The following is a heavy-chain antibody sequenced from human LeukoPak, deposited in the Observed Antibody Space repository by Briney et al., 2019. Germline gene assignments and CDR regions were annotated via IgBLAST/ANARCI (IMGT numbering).Heavy chain of an antibody. CDR3: ARDLIVATIDKPTPHASRYYYGMDV. CDR2: ISSSGSTI. Sequence: PGGSLRLSCAASGFTFSSYEMNWVRQAPGKGLEWVSYISSSGSTIYYADSVKGRFTTSRDNAKNSLYLQMNSLRAEDTAVYYCARDLIVATIDKPTPHASRYYYGMDVWGQGTTVTVSS. J-gene: IGHJ6*02. CDR1: GFTFSSYE. D-gene: IGHD5-12*01. V-gene: IGHV3-48*03.